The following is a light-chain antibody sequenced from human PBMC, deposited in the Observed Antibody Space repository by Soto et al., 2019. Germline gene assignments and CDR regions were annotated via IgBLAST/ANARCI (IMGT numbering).Light chain of an antibody. J-gene: IGKJ1*01. CDR2: KAS. V-gene: IGKV1-5*03. CDR3: QQYNSYSPWT. CDR1: QSINSW. Sequence: DIQMTQSPSTLSASVRDRVTITCRASQSINSWLAWYQQKPGKAPKLLIYKASSLEGGVPSRFSGSGSGTEFTLTISSLQPDDFATYYCQQYNSYSPWTFGQGTKVDIK.